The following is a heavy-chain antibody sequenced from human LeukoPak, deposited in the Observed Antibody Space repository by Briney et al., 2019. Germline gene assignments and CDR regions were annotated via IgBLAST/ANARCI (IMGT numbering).Heavy chain of an antibody. CDR1: GFTFDDYA. J-gene: IGHJ6*02. Sequence: GGSLRLSCAASGFTFDDYAMHWVRQAPGKGLEWVSLISWDGGSTYYADSVKGRFTISRDNSKNSLYLQMNSLRAEDTALYYCAKDMQWLVRGGYYYGMDVWGQGTTVTVSS. CDR2: ISWDGGST. V-gene: IGHV3-43D*03. CDR3: AKDMQWLVRGGYYYGMDV. D-gene: IGHD6-19*01.